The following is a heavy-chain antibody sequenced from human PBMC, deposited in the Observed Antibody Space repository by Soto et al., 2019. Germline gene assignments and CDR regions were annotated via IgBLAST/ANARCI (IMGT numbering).Heavy chain of an antibody. Sequence: EVQLVESGGGLVKPGGSLRLSCAASGFTFSSYSMNWVRQAPGKGLEWVSSISSSSSYIYYGDSVKGRFTISRDNAKNSLYLQMNSLRAEDTAVYYCARGLPDGSGQYCDYWGKGTRVTVSS. CDR2: ISSSSSYI. CDR1: GFTFSSYS. CDR3: ARGLPDGSGQYCDY. J-gene: IGHJ4*02. V-gene: IGHV3-21*01. D-gene: IGHD3-10*01.